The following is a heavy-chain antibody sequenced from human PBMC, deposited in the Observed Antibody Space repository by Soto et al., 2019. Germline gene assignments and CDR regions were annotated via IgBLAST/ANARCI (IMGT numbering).Heavy chain of an antibody. J-gene: IGHJ6*02. CDR2: INHSGST. CDR3: ARHNYDSSGYYHYYYGMDV. D-gene: IGHD3-22*01. CDR1: GGSGGSFSGYY. V-gene: IGHV4-34*01. Sequence: QVQLQQWGAGLLKPSETLSLTCAVYGGSGGSFSGYYWSWIRQPPGKGLEWIGEINHSGSTNYNPSLQSRVTISVDTSKNQFSLKLRSVTAADTAVYYCARHNYDSSGYYHYYYGMDVWGQGTTVTVSS.